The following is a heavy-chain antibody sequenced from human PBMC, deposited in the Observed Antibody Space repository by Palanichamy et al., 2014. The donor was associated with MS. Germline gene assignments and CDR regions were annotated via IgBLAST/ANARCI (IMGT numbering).Heavy chain of an antibody. CDR2: IYTGGST. Sequence: EVQLVESGGGLVQPGESLRLSCVVSGLSVSSDYXKWVRQAPGKGPQWVSVIYTGGSTYNVDSVKGRFTVSRDNSKNTVYLQMNSLRIEDTAVYYCSRGQGNDWGQGTLVTVSS. V-gene: IGHV3-66*02. J-gene: IGHJ4*02. D-gene: IGHD1-1*01. CDR3: SRGQGND. CDR1: GLSVSSDY.